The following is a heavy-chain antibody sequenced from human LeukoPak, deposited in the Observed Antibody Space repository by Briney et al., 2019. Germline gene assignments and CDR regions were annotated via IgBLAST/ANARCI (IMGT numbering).Heavy chain of an antibody. CDR2: IKSKTDGGTT. CDR3: TTDVVVVAARGY. V-gene: IGHV3-15*01. Sequence: PGGSLRLSCAASGFTFSNAWMSCVRQAPGKGLEWVGRIKSKTDGGTTDYAAPVRGRFTISRDDSKNTLYLQMNSLKTEDTAVYYCTTDVVVVAARGYWGQGTLVTVSS. CDR1: GFTFSNAW. D-gene: IGHD2-15*01. J-gene: IGHJ4*02.